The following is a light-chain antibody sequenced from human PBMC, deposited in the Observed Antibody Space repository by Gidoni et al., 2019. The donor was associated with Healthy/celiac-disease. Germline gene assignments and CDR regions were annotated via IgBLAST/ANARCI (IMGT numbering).Light chain of an antibody. CDR3: QQYGSSPRT. CDR2: GAS. V-gene: IGKV3-20*01. Sequence: SQSVSSSYLAWYQQKPGQAPRLLIYGASSRATGIPDRFSGSGSGKDFTLTISRLEHEDFAVYYCQQYGSSPRTFGQGTKVEIK. J-gene: IGKJ1*01. CDR1: QSVSSSY.